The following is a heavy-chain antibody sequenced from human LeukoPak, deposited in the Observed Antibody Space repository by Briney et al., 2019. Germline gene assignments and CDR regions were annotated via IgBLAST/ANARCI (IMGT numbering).Heavy chain of an antibody. V-gene: IGHV1-2*02. Sequence: GASVKVSCKASGYTFIDYYIHLVRQAPGQGLEWMGWTHPNSSGANKSQTDQGRGTMTRDTSISTAYRELSRLRSGDTAVYYCARSCTGSWFGELSDYFGLDVWGQGTTVTVSS. CDR3: ARSCTGSWFGELSDYFGLDV. CDR1: GYTFIDYY. J-gene: IGHJ6*02. D-gene: IGHD3-10*01. CDR2: THPNSSGA.